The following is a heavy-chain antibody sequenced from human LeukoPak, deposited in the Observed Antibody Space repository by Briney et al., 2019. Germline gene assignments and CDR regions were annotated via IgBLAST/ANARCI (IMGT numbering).Heavy chain of an antibody. V-gene: IGHV4-59*01. CDR1: GGSFTTYY. J-gene: IGHJ4*02. CDR3: ARALGRGAFDY. D-gene: IGHD7-27*01. Sequence: SETLSLTCAVYGGSFTTYYGTWIRQPPGKGLEWIGYIYYSGSTNYNPSLKSRVTISVDTSKNQFSLKLSSVTAADTAVYYCARALGRGAFDYWGQGTLVTVSS. CDR2: IYYSGST.